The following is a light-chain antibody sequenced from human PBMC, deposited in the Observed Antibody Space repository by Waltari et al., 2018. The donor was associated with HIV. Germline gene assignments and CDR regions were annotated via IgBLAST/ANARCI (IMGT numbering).Light chain of an antibody. Sequence: SALTQPASVSGSPGQTITISCSGTSSNFGIYNLVSWYQQHPGKAPKLMIYEVTQRPSGVSNRFSGSKSGNTASLTISGLQAEDEADYYCCSYAGSSTWVFGGGTKLTVL. CDR1: SSNFGIYNL. V-gene: IGLV2-23*02. CDR2: EVT. J-gene: IGLJ3*02. CDR3: CSYAGSSTWV.